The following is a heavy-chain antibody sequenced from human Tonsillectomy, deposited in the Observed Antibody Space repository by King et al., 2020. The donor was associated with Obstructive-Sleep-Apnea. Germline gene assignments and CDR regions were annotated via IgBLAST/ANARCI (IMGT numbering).Heavy chain of an antibody. Sequence: VQLVESGGGLVQPGGSLRLSCAASGFTFSTYWMHWVRQAPGKGLVWVSRINSDGSTTNYADSVKGRFTISRDNAKNTLYLQMNSLRAEDTAVYYCARSAGYSYGLFDYWGQGTLVTVSS. CDR3: ARSAGYSYGLFDY. J-gene: IGHJ4*02. D-gene: IGHD5-18*01. V-gene: IGHV3-74*01. CDR2: INSDGSTT. CDR1: GFTFSTYW.